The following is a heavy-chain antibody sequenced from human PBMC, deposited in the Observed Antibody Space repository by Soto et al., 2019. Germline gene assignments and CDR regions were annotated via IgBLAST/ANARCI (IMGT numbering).Heavy chain of an antibody. J-gene: IGHJ6*02. CDR3: TKARLWGGDGYNSYYYNAMDV. CDR2: ISYDGSNK. Sequence: GGSLRLACAASGFTFSSYGMHWVRQAPGKGLEWVAVISYDGSNKYYADSVKGRFTISRDNAKNSLYLQMNSLRPEDTALYYCTKARLWGGDGYNSYYYNAMDVWGQRTTVTVSS. D-gene: IGHD3-16*01. V-gene: IGHV3-30*18. CDR1: GFTFSSYG.